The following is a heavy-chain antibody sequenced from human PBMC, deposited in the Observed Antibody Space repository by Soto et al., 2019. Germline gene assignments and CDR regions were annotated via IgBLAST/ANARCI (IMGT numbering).Heavy chain of an antibody. CDR2: IYYSGST. V-gene: IGHV4-31*03. J-gene: IGHJ4*02. CDR3: AREGGIVGATAADY. Sequence: QVQLQESGPGLVKPSQTLSLTCTVSGGSISSGGYYWSWIRQHPGKGLEWIGYIYYSGSTYYNPSLKSRVTISVDSSKTQFSLKLSSVTAADTDVYYCAREGGIVGATAADYWGQGTLVTVSS. D-gene: IGHD1-26*01. CDR1: GGSISSGGYY.